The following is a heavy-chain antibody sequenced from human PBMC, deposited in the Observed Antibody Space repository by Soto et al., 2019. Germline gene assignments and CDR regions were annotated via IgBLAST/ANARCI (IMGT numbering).Heavy chain of an antibody. CDR2: FDPEDGET. CDR1: GYTLTELS. V-gene: IGHV1-24*01. CDR3: ATAARQLDFRGVGATREGYFDY. J-gene: IGHJ4*02. D-gene: IGHD1-26*01. Sequence: QVQLVQSGAEVKKPGASVKVSCKVSGYTLTELSMHWVRQAPGKGLEWMGGFDPEDGETIYAQKFQGRVTMTEDTSTDTAYMELSSLRSEDTAVYYCATAARQLDFRGVGATREGYFDYWGQGTLVTVSS.